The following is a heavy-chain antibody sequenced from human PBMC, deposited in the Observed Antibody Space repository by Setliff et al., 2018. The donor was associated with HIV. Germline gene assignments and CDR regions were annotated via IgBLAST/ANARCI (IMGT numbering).Heavy chain of an antibody. CDR3: ARGLSFYDPGGFDY. CDR2: IYTSGST. V-gene: IGHV4-4*09. Sequence: SETLSLTCTVSGDSISSYSWNWIRQPPGKGLEWIGYIYTSGSTNYNPSLKSRVTISVDTSKNQFSLKLSSVTAADPAVYYCARGLSFYDPGGFDYWGQGTLVTVSS. J-gene: IGHJ4*02. D-gene: IGHD3-22*01. CDR1: GDSISSYS.